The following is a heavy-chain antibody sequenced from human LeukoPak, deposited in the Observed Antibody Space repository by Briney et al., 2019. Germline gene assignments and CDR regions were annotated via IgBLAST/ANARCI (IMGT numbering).Heavy chain of an antibody. CDR2: ISGSGTGT. J-gene: IGHJ4*02. CDR3: AKDLLGGEPAAPDY. CDR1: GFTLRGYP. Sequence: GGPLRLSCAAPGFTLRGYPMTWAPQAPGKGLEWAADISGSGTGTYYADSVKGRFTIPRDNSKNTLYLQMNSLRADDTAVYYCAKDLLGGEPAAPDYWGQGTLVTVSS. V-gene: IGHV3-23*01. D-gene: IGHD2-2*01.